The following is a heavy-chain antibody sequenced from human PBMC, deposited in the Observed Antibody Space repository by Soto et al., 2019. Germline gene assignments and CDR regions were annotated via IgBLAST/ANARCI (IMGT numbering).Heavy chain of an antibody. D-gene: IGHD5-12*01. CDR2: ITYDGSNK. Sequence: SGGSLRLSCAASGFTFSSYWMSWVRQAPGKGLEWVANITYDGSNKYYVDSVKGRFTISRDNSKNTLYLQMNSLRAEDTAVYYCAKDLVRYSGYGDYFDYWGQGTLVNVSS. CDR1: GFTFSSYW. J-gene: IGHJ4*02. V-gene: IGHV3-30*18. CDR3: AKDLVRYSGYGDYFDY.